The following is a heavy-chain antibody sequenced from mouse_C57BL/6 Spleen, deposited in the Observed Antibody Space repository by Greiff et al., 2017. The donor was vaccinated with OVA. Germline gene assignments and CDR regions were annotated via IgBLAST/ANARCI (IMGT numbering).Heavy chain of an antibody. Sequence: QVHVKQSGAELARPGASVKLSCKASGYTFTSYGISWVKQRTGQGLEWIGEIYPRSGNTYYNEKFKGKATLTADKSSSTAYMELRSLTSEDSAVYFCARRGYYGSRRGDYFDYWGQGTTLTVSS. CDR1: GYTFTSYG. D-gene: IGHD1-1*01. CDR3: ARRGYYGSRRGDYFDY. J-gene: IGHJ2*01. CDR2: IYPRSGNT. V-gene: IGHV1-81*01.